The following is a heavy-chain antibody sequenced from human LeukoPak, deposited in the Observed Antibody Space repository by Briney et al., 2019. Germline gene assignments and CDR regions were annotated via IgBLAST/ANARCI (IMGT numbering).Heavy chain of an antibody. V-gene: IGHV1-2*02. CDR3: ARVLRRGTYSGSQNY. D-gene: IGHD1-26*01. CDR2: INPNSGGT. J-gene: IGHJ4*02. CDR1: GYTFTGYY. Sequence: GASVKVSCKASGYTFTGYYMHWVRQAPGQGLEWMGWINPNSGGTNYAQKFQGRVTMTRDTSISTAYMELSRLRSDDTAVYYCARVLRRGTYSGSQNYWGQGTLVTVSS.